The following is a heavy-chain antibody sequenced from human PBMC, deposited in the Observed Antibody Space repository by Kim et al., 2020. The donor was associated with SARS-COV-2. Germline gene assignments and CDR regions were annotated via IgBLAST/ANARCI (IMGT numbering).Heavy chain of an antibody. V-gene: IGHV2-5*02. D-gene: IGHD4-17*01. Sequence: SGPTLVKPTQTLTLTCTFSGFSLSTSGVGVGWIRQPPGKALEWLALIYWDDDKRYSPSLKSRLTITKDTSKNQVVLTMTNMDPVDTATYYCAHSYRDYGGNSDAFDIWGQGTMVTVSS. CDR2: IYWDDDK. CDR3: AHSYRDYGGNSDAFDI. CDR1: GFSLSTSGVG. J-gene: IGHJ3*02.